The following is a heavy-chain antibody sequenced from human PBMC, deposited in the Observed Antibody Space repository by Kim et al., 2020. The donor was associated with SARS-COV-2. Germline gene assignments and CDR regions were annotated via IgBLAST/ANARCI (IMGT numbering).Heavy chain of an antibody. D-gene: IGHD1-26*01. J-gene: IGHJ3*02. CDR2: IGGGGTGA. CDR3: ARYSGSAFDI. V-gene: IGHV3-74*01. CDR1: GITFSSYW. Sequence: GGSLRLSCAASGITFSSYWMHWVRQAPGKGLVWVSNIGGGGTGAKYADSVKGRFTISRDNAKNTLYLQMNNLRPEDAAVYYCARYSGSAFDIWGRGTMVSVSS.